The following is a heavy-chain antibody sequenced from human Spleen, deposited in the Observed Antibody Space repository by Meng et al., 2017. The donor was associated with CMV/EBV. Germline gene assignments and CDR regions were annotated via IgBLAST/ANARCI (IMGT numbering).Heavy chain of an antibody. CDR1: GYTFTSYS. V-gene: IGHV5-51*01. CDR3: ARRYYYDSSGVVDH. CDR2: IYPGDSNT. Sequence: GAGYTFTSYSIVWVRQMPGKGLEWMGIIYPGDSNTRYSPSFQGQVTISADKSINTAYLQWSSLQASDTAMYYCARRYYYDSSGVVDHWGQGTLVTVSS. J-gene: IGHJ4*02. D-gene: IGHD3-22*01.